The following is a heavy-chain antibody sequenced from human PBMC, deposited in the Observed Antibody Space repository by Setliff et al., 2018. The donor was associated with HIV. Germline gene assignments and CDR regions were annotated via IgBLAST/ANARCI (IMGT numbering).Heavy chain of an antibody. CDR1: GGSISSHY. Sequence: KSSETLSLTCSVSGGSISSHYWSWIRQPPGKGLEWIGYIYYSGSTNYNPSLKSRVTISVDTSKNQFSLKLSSVTAADTAVYYCARDRRWFDPWGQGALVTVSS. CDR2: IYYSGST. CDR3: ARDRRWFDP. J-gene: IGHJ5*02. V-gene: IGHV4-59*11.